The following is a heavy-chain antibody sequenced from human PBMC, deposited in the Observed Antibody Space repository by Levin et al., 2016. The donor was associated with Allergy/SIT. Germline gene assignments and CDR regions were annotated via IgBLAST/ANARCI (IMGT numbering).Heavy chain of an antibody. CDR2: IFQTGSS. D-gene: IGHD2-2*02. Sequence: WIRQPPGKGLEWIGEIFQTGSSNYNPSLKSRVTVSMDKSKNQFSLRLRSVTAADTAVYYCAAVGYCSSTSCYTRHDAFDIWGQGTMVTVSS. J-gene: IGHJ3*02. CDR3: AAVGYCSSTSCYTRHDAFDI. V-gene: IGHV4-4*02.